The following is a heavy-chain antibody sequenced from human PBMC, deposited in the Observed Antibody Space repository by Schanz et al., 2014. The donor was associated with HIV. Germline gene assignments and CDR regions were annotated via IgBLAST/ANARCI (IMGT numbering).Heavy chain of an antibody. Sequence: QVQLVQSGAEVKKPGASVRVSCKTSGYIFTSNGISWVRQAPGQGLEWMGWISPSNGNTNYAQKFQGRVTMTTDTSTSTAYMDLRSLRSDDTAVYYCAREKTTLNWFDPWGQGTLVTVS. CDR2: ISPSNGNT. J-gene: IGHJ5*02. CDR3: AREKTTLNWFDP. CDR1: GYIFTSNG. V-gene: IGHV1-18*01.